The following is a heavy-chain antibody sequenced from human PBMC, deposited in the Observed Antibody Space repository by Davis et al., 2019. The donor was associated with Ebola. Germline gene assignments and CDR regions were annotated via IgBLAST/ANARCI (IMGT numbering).Heavy chain of an antibody. Sequence: GESLKISCSASGFTFSSYAMHWVRQAPGKGLEWVSSISGGGATTYYTDSVKGRFTVSRDNYKNTLYLEMNSLRAEDTAVYYCAIHSDFSLGGSSVVYGMDVWGQGTTVTVFS. V-gene: IGHV3-23*01. J-gene: IGHJ6*02. D-gene: IGHD4-23*01. CDR1: GFTFSSYA. CDR2: ISGGGATT. CDR3: AIHSDFSLGGSSVVYGMDV.